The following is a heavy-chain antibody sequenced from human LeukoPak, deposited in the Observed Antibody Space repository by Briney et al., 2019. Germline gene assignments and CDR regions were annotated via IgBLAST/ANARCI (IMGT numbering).Heavy chain of an antibody. V-gene: IGHV4-38-2*01. CDR3: ASLEDCSSTSCYPYAFDI. CDR1: GYSISSGYY. D-gene: IGHD2-2*01. Sequence: SETLSLTCAVSGYSISSGYYWGWIRQPPGKGLEWIGSIYHSGSTYYNPSLKSRVTISVDTSKNQFSLKLSSVTAADTAVYYCASLEDCSSTSCYPYAFDIWGQGTMVTVSS. CDR2: IYHSGST. J-gene: IGHJ3*02.